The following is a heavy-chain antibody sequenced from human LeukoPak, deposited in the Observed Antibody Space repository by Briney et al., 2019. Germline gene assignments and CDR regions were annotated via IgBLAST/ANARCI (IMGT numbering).Heavy chain of an antibody. Sequence: GGSLRLSCAASGFTFSSYGMHWVRQAPGKGLEWVAVISYDGSNKYYADSVKGRFTISRDNSKNTLYLQMNSLRAEETAVYYCARDRQCGYWGQGTLVTVSS. CDR2: ISYDGSNK. V-gene: IGHV3-30*03. CDR3: ARDRQCGY. CDR1: GFTFSSYG. J-gene: IGHJ4*02. D-gene: IGHD2-21*01.